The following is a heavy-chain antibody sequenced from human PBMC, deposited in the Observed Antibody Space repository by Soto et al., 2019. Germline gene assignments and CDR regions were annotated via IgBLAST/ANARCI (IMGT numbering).Heavy chain of an antibody. D-gene: IGHD6-13*01. J-gene: IGHJ4*02. CDR2: VYYSGST. V-gene: IGHV4-59*02. Sequence: SETLSLTCTVTGDSVNGYYWSWMRQPPGKGLECMGYVYYSGSTNYNPSLKSRVTISVDTSKNQISLRLKSVTAADTAVYYCGRAETSGIHYFDYWGQGSLVTVSS. CDR3: GRAETSGIHYFDY. CDR1: GDSVNGYY.